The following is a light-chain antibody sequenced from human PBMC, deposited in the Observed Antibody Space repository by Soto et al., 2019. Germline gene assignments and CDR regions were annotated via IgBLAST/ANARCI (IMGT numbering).Light chain of an antibody. CDR2: DVS. V-gene: IGLV2-23*02. CDR3: CSYAGSYRNV. J-gene: IGLJ1*01. Sequence: QSALTQPASVSGSPGQSITISCTGSSSDVGTYDLVSWYQHHPGAAPKLMIYDVSKRPSGVPDRFSGSKSDNTASLTISGLQAEDEADYYCCSYAGSYRNVFGTGTKVTVL. CDR1: SSDVGTYDL.